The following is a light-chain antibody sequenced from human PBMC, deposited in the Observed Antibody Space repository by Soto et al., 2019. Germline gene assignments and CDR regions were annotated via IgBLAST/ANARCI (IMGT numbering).Light chain of an antibody. Sequence: EIVLTQSPATLSLSPGERATLFCRASQSVSSYLAWYQQKPGQAPRLLIYDASNRATGIPARFSGSGSGTDVTLTISRLEPEDFAVYYCQQRGNWPWTFGQGTKVEIK. CDR3: QQRGNWPWT. CDR1: QSVSSY. V-gene: IGKV3-11*01. CDR2: DAS. J-gene: IGKJ1*01.